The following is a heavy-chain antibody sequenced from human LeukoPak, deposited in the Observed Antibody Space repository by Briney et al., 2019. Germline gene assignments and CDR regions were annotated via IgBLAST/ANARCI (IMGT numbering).Heavy chain of an antibody. D-gene: IGHD1-1*01. CDR2: IYHSGYT. V-gene: IGHV4-31*03. Sequence: SETLSLTCTVSGDSISRYGSYWSWIRQYPGKGLEWIGYIYHSGYTYSNPSLKSRVTMSVDTSQNQFSLKIISVTAADTAVYFCARAGRGVNWYYYIDVWGTGTTVTVSS. J-gene: IGHJ6*03. CDR1: GDSISRYGSY. CDR3: ARAGRGVNWYYYIDV.